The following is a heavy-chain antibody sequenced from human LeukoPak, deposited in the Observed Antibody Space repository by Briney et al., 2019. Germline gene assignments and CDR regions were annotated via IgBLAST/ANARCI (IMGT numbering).Heavy chain of an antibody. Sequence: GGSLRLSCAASGFTFSSYWMGWVRQAPGKGLEWVANIKQDGSEKYYVDSVKGRFTISRDNAKNSLYLQMNSLRAEDTAVYYCARDRYYGSGISYYYYYMDVWGKGTTVTISS. CDR1: GFTFSSYW. J-gene: IGHJ6*03. D-gene: IGHD3-10*01. CDR2: IKQDGSEK. V-gene: IGHV3-7*01. CDR3: ARDRYYGSGISYYYYYMDV.